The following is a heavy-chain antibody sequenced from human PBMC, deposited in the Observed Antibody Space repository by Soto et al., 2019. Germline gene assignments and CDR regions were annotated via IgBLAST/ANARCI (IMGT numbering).Heavy chain of an antibody. D-gene: IGHD6-13*01. V-gene: IGHV1-69*02. CDR3: ARGVGTGYSSSWYGMDV. CDR1: GGTFSSYT. CDR2: IIPILGIA. J-gene: IGHJ6*02. Sequence: QVQLVQSGAEVKKPGSSVKVSCKASGGTFSSYTISWVRQAPGQGLEWMGRIIPILGIANYAQKFQGRVTITAXXSXRXXDMERSSLRSEDTAVYYCARGVGTGYSSSWYGMDVWGQGTTVTVSS.